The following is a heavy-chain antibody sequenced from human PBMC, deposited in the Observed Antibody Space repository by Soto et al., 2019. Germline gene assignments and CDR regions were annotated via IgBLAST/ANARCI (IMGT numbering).Heavy chain of an antibody. J-gene: IGHJ2*01. Sequence: ASVKVSCKASGYTFTSYYIHCVRQAPGQGLEWIGIINPVTGRTTYSQKFQGRVTMTRDTSTSTVYMDLSSLRSEDTAVYYCARDPRGSSSGYFDLWGRGTLVTV. CDR3: ARDPRGSSSGYFDL. V-gene: IGHV1-46*01. CDR1: GYTFTSYY. D-gene: IGHD3-10*01. CDR2: INPVTGRT.